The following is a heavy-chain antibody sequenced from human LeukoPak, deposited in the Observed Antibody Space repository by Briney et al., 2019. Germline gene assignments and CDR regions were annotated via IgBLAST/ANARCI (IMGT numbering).Heavy chain of an antibody. Sequence: PGGSLRLSCAASGFTVSSNYMSWVRQAPGKGLEWVSVIYSGGSTYYADSVKGRFTISRDNSKNTLYLQMNSLRAEDTAVYYCARDASYSSSWYPNYYYYYGMDVWGQGTTVTVSS. J-gene: IGHJ6*02. V-gene: IGHV3-53*01. D-gene: IGHD6-13*01. CDR1: GFTVSSNY. CDR3: ARDASYSSSWYPNYYYYYGMDV. CDR2: IYSGGST.